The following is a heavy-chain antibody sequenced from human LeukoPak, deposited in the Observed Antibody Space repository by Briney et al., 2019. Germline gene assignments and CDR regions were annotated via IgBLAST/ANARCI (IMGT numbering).Heavy chain of an antibody. Sequence: SETLSLTCNVSGDSISSDYWSWIRQPAGKGLEWIGRIYHSGSTYYNPSLKSRVTISVDTSKNQFSLKLSSVAAADTAVYYCARASYDSSGYSPNYYYYYMDVWGKGTTVTVSS. D-gene: IGHD3-22*01. J-gene: IGHJ6*03. V-gene: IGHV4-4*07. CDR2: IYHSGST. CDR3: ARASYDSSGYSPNYYYYYMDV. CDR1: GDSISSDY.